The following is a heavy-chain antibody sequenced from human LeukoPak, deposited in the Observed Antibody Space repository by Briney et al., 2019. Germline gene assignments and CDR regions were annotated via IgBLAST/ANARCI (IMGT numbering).Heavy chain of an antibody. CDR3: ARDRAGAGTKEDAFDI. Sequence: GASVKVSCKASGYIFTKYYMHWVRQAPGQGLEWMGRINPSGGSTSYPQRFQGRLTLTRDTPTSTVYRQLSSLRSEDTAVYYCARDRAGAGTKEDAFDIWGQGTVVTVSS. J-gene: IGHJ3*02. V-gene: IGHV1-46*01. CDR2: INPSGGST. D-gene: IGHD6-13*01. CDR1: GYIFTKYY.